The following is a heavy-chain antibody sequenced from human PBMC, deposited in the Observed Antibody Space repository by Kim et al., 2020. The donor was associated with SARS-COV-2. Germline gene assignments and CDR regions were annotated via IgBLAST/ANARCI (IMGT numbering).Heavy chain of an antibody. CDR3: ATAYSSSYDAFDI. J-gene: IGHJ3*02. Sequence: YAVSVKSRITINPDTSKNQFSLQLNSVTPEDTAVYYCATAYSSSYDAFDIWGQGTMVTVSS. V-gene: IGHV6-1*01. D-gene: IGHD6-13*01.